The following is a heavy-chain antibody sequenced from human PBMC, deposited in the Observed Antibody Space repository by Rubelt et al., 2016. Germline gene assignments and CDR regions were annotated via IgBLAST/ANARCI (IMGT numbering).Heavy chain of an antibody. J-gene: IGHJ4*02. CDR2: ISSSSSYI. D-gene: IGHD6-13*01. CDR1: GFTFSSYS. V-gene: IGHV3-21*01. Sequence: EVQLVESGGGLVKPGGSLRLSCAASGFTFSSYSMNWVRQAPGKGLEWVSSISSSSSYIYYADSVKGRFTISRDNAKNSLYLQMNSLRAEDTAGVDCAIDIQRAAAGIIDYWGQGTLVTVSS. CDR3: AIDIQRAAAGIIDY.